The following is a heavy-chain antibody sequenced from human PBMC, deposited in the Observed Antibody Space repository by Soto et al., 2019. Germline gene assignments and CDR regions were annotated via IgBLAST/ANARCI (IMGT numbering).Heavy chain of an antibody. CDR3: ARVRADADDLFYFDS. CDR1: GGSIDDYY. J-gene: IGHJ4*02. D-gene: IGHD6-25*01. Sequence: QVQLQESGPGLVAPSDTLSLTCSVSGGSIDDYYWSWIRQPPGKGLEWVAFIYHSGGTDYSPSLQSRVSLSVDTSKNQFSLRLTSVTAADTAVYYCARVRADADDLFYFDSWGEGTLVTVSS. V-gene: IGHV4-59*07. CDR2: IYHSGGT.